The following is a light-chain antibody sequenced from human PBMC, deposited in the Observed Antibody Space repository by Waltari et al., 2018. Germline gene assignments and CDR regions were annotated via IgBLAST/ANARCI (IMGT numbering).Light chain of an antibody. Sequence: QSVLTQPPSVSGTPGQRVTISCSGSNSNIGSNAVNWYQQVPGRAPKLLIYSNDKRPSGVPDRCSGSKSGTSASLAISGLQSEVESDYFCAVWDDSLYGEVFGGGTKLTVL. J-gene: IGLJ2*01. V-gene: IGLV1-44*01. CDR3: AVWDDSLYGEV. CDR2: SND. CDR1: NSNIGSNA.